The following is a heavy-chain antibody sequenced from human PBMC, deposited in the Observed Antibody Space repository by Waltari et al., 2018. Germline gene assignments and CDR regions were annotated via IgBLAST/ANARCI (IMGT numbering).Heavy chain of an antibody. D-gene: IGHD3-3*01. J-gene: IGHJ3*02. CDR1: GFTFSSYA. V-gene: IGHV3-23*04. CDR2: ISGSGGST. CDR3: AKVVSRFYDFWSGFGDAFDI. Sequence: EVQLVESGGGLVQPGGSLRLSCAASGFTFSSYAMRWVRQAPGQGLELVSAISGSGGSTYYADSVKGRFTISRDNSKNTLYLQMNSLRAEDTAVYYCAKVVSRFYDFWSGFGDAFDIWGQGTMVTVSS.